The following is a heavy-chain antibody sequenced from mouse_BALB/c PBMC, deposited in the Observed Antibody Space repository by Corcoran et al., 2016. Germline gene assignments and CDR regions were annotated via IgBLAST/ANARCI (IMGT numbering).Heavy chain of an antibody. J-gene: IGHJ4*01. V-gene: IGHV9-1*02. CDR3: AREPYAMDY. CDR1: GYTFTNYG. CDR2: INTYTGEP. Sequence: QIQLVQSGPELKKPGETVKISCKASGYTFTNYGMNWVKQAPGKGLKWMGWINTYTGEPTYVDDFKGRFAFSLETSASTVYLQINNLKNEDMATYFCAREPYAMDYWGQGTSVTVSS.